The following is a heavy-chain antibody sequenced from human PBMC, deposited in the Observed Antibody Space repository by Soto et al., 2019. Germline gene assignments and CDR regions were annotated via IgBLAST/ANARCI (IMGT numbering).Heavy chain of an antibody. D-gene: IGHD4-17*01. CDR3: ERDRYGDYYFDY. CDR2: ISSSSSTI. Sequence: RGSFRLSWVVSRFIFSSYTMNWVRQAPGKGLEWVSSISSSSSTILYADSVKGRFTISRDNAKNSLYLQMNSLRDEDTAVYYCERDRYGDYYFDYWGQGTLVNVS. CDR1: RFIFSSYT. V-gene: IGHV3-48*02. J-gene: IGHJ4*02.